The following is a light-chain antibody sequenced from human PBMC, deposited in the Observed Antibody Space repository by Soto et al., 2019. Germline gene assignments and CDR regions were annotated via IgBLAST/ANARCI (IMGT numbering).Light chain of an antibody. J-gene: IGKJ1*01. CDR1: QSISSY. CDR3: QQSYSTPQT. Sequence: DIQMTQSPSSLSASVGDRVTITCRASQSISSYLNWYQQKPGKAPKLLIYAASSLQSGVPPRFSGSGSGTDFTLPISSLQPEDFATYYCQQSYSTPQTFGQGTKVEIK. CDR2: AAS. V-gene: IGKV1-39*01.